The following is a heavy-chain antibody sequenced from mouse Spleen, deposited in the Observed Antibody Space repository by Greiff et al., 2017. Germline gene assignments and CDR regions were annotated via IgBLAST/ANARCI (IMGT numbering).Heavy chain of an antibody. CDR3: SREGKKLGYLGY. V-gene: IGHV1-5*01. Sequence: EVQLKESGTVLAKPGASVKMSCKTSGYTFTSYWMHWVKQRPGPGLEWIGAIYPGNSDTSSKQKLKGTAQLTAVTSTHPSYLELSRLKNEDSAVYYGSREGKKLGYLGYWGQSTTLTVSS. CDR2: IYPGNSDT. CDR1: GYTFTSYW. D-gene: IGHD4-1*01. J-gene: IGHJ2*01.